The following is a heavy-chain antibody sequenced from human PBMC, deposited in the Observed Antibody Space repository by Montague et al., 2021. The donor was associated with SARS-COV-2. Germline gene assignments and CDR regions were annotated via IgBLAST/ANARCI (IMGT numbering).Heavy chain of an antibody. V-gene: IGHV4-59*01. Sequence: SETLSLTCTVSGGSITGYYWSWLRRPPGKGLEWIGYIYYSGSTNYNPSLKSRVTISVDTSKNQFSLKLSSVTAADTAVYYCARNGLGGYDILTGYTVNAYDIWGQGTLVTVSS. J-gene: IGHJ3*02. CDR2: IYYSGST. CDR1: GGSITGYY. CDR3: ARNGLGGYDILTGYTVNAYDI. D-gene: IGHD3-9*01.